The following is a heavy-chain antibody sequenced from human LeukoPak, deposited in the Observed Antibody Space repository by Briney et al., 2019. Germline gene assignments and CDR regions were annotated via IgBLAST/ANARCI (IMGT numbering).Heavy chain of an antibody. D-gene: IGHD3-10*01. Sequence: SETLSLTCTVSGYSISSGYYWGWIRQPPGKGLEWIGSIYHSGSTYYNPSLKSRVTISVDTSKNQFSLKLSSVTAADTAVYYCARALVRGVAHTDYWGQGTLVTVSS. CDR2: IYHSGST. J-gene: IGHJ4*02. V-gene: IGHV4-38-2*02. CDR1: GYSISSGYY. CDR3: ARALVRGVAHTDY.